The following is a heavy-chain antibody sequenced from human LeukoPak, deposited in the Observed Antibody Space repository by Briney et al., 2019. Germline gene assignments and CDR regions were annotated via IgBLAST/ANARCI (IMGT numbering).Heavy chain of an antibody. Sequence: SVTVSFKASGGTFSSYAISWVRQAPGQGLEWMGGIIPIFGTANYAQKFQGRVTITTDESTSTAYMELSSLRSEDTAVYYCARAYYDFWSGYYSLDYWGQGTLVTVS. CDR2: IIPIFGTA. V-gene: IGHV1-69*05. J-gene: IGHJ4*02. D-gene: IGHD3-3*01. CDR1: GGTFSSYA. CDR3: ARAYYDFWSGYYSLDY.